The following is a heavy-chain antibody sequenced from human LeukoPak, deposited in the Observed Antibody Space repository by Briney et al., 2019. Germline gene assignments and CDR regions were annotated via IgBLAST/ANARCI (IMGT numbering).Heavy chain of an antibody. CDR1: GGTFSSYA. V-gene: IGHV1-69*05. Sequence: ASVKVSCKASGGTFSSYAISWVRQAPGQGLEWMGGIIPIFGTANYAQKFQGRVTITTDESTSTAYMELSSLRSEDTAVYYCARGSAGATDYYYYYMDVWGKGTTVTVSS. J-gene: IGHJ6*03. D-gene: IGHD1-26*01. CDR3: ARGSAGATDYYYYYMDV. CDR2: IIPIFGTA.